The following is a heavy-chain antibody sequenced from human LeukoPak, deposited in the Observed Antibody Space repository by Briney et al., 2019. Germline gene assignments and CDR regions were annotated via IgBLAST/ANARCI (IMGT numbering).Heavy chain of an antibody. J-gene: IGHJ6*03. CDR1: GYSFTSYW. V-gene: IGHV5-51*01. Sequence: GESLKISCKGSGYSFTSYWIGWVRQMPGKGLEWMGIIYPGDSDTRYSPSFQGQVTISADKSISTAYLQWSSLEASDTAMYYCARHLAAAGTNYYYYMDVWGKGTTVTVSS. D-gene: IGHD6-13*01. CDR3: ARHLAAAGTNYYYYMDV. CDR2: IYPGDSDT.